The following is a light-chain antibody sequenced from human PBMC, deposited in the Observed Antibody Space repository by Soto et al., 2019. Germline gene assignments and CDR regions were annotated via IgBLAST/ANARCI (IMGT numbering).Light chain of an antibody. CDR2: EVT. CDR3: CSYTRSGTLV. CDR1: SGDIGAFNY. J-gene: IGLJ2*01. Sequence: QLVLTQPASVSGSPGQTITISCTGTSGDIGAFNYVSWYQQHPGNAPKLLIYEVTNRPSGVSGRFSASKTGNTAYLTISGLQAEDEADYYCCSYTRSGTLVFAGGTKLTVL. V-gene: IGLV2-14*03.